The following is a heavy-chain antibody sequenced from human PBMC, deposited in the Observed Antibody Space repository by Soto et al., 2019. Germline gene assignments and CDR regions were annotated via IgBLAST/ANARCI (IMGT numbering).Heavy chain of an antibody. V-gene: IGHV1-8*01. Sequence: ASVKVSCKASGYTFTSYDIYWVRQATGQGLEWMGWMNPNTGNSGYAQKFQGRVTMTSDTSIATAHMELSSLRSDDTAVYYCARRAETNGWNGFGADKYYFDFWGQGTLVTVSS. J-gene: IGHJ4*02. CDR2: MNPNTGNS. CDR3: ARRAETNGWNGFGADKYYFDF. CDR1: GYTFTSYD. D-gene: IGHD1-1*01.